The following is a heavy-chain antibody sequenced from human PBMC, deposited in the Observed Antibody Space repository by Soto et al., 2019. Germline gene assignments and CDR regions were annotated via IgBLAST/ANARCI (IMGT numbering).Heavy chain of an antibody. CDR1: GGSISSGDYY. D-gene: IGHD3-3*01. V-gene: IGHV4-30-4*01. CDR3: ARELGYYDFWSGSWFDP. Sequence: SETLSLTCTVSGGSISSGDYYWSWIRQPPGKGLEWIGYIYYSGSTYYNPSLKSRVTISVDTSKNQFSLKLSSVTAADTAVYYCARELGYYDFWSGSWFDPWGQGILVTVSS. J-gene: IGHJ5*02. CDR2: IYYSGST.